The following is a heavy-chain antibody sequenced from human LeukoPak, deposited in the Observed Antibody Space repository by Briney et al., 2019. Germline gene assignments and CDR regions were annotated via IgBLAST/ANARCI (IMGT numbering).Heavy chain of an antibody. CDR1: GGSISSYY. V-gene: IGHV4-4*07. CDR2: IYTSGST. D-gene: IGHD6-6*01. CDR3: ASTPIAYSSSGYFDY. Sequence: SETLSLTCTVSGGSISSYYWSWIRQPAGKGLEWIGRIYTSGSTNYNPSLKSRVTMSVDTSKNQFSLKLSSVTDADTAVYYCASTPIAYSSSGYFDYWGQGTLVTVSS. J-gene: IGHJ4*02.